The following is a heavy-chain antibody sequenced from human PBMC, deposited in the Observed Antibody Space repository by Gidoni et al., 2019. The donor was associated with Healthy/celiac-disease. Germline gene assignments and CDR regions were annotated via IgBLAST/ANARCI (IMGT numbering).Heavy chain of an antibody. D-gene: IGHD4-17*01. CDR1: GGTFSTYA. CDR2: IIPIFGTA. Sequence: QVQLVQSGAEVKKPGSSVKVSCKASGGTFSTYAISWVRQAPGQGLEWMGGIIPIFGTANYAQKFQGRVTITADESTSTAYMELSSLRSEDTAVYYCARDNAPMTTVTPCFSYWGQGTLVTVSS. V-gene: IGHV1-69*12. J-gene: IGHJ4*02. CDR3: ARDNAPMTTVTPCFSY.